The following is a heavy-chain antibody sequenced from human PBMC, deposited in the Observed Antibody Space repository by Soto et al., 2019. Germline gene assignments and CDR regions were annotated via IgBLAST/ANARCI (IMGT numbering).Heavy chain of an antibody. J-gene: IGHJ4*02. CDR2: IKQDGSEK. Sequence: GGSLRLSCAASGFTFSSYWMSWVRQAPGKGLEWVANIKQDGSEKYYVDSVKGRFTISRDNAKNSLYLQMNSLRAEDTAVYYCARDGLWWSRTASFFDYWGQGTLVTVPQ. CDR1: GFTFSSYW. CDR3: ARDGLWWSRTASFFDY. D-gene: IGHD3-10*01. V-gene: IGHV3-7*01.